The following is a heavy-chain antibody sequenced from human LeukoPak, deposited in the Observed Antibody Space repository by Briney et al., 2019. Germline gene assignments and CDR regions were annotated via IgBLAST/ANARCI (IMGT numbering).Heavy chain of an antibody. Sequence: PGGSLRLSCAASGFTFSGYWMSWVRQAPGKGLEWVANIKPDGSEKYYVDSVKGRFTISRENAKNSLYLQMNSLRAEDTAVYYCARANYDSSGYFDYWGQGALVTVSS. J-gene: IGHJ4*02. CDR2: IKPDGSEK. CDR3: ARANYDSSGYFDY. CDR1: GFTFSGYW. D-gene: IGHD3-22*01. V-gene: IGHV3-7*04.